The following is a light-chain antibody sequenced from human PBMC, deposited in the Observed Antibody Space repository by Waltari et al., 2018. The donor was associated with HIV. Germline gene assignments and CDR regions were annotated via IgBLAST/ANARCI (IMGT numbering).Light chain of an antibody. CDR1: SSDVGGSNS. CDR2: DVN. Sequence: QSALTQPRSVSGSPGQSVTISCTGTSSDVGGSNSVSWYQHHPGKAPKFMIYDVNKRPSGVPDRFSGSKSGNTASLTISGLQTEDEADYYCCSYADNYPVVFGGGTKLTVL. J-gene: IGLJ2*01. CDR3: CSYADNYPVV. V-gene: IGLV2-11*02.